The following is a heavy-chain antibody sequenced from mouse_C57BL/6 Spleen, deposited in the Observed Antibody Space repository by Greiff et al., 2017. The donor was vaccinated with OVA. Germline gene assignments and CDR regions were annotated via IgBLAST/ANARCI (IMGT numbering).Heavy chain of an antibody. CDR2: ISYDGSN. V-gene: IGHV3-6*01. CDR3: ARDSPYDYDDAMDY. Sequence: VQLQQSGPGLVKPSQSLSLTCSVTGYSITSGYYWNWIRQFPGNKLEWMGYISYDGSNNYNPSLKNRISITRDTSKNQFFLKLNSVTTEDTATYCCARDSPYDYDDAMDYWGQGTSVTVSS. J-gene: IGHJ4*01. D-gene: IGHD2-4*01. CDR1: GYSITSGYY.